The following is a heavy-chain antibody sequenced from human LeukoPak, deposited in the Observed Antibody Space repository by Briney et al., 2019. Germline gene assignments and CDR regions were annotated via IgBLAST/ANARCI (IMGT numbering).Heavy chain of an antibody. CDR3: ARFFKGTCDY. J-gene: IGHJ4*02. V-gene: IGHV4-61*01. D-gene: IGHD1-1*01. CDR1: GGSVSSGSYY. Sequence: SETLSLTCTVSGGSVSSGSYYWSWIRQPPGKGLEYIGYIYYSGSTNYNPSLKSRVTISVDTSKNQFSLKLRSVTAADTAVYYCARFFKGTCDYWGQGTLVTVSS. CDR2: IYYSGST.